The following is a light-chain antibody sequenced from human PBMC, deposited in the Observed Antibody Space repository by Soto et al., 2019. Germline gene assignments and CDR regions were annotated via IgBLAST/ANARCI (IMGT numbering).Light chain of an antibody. V-gene: IGLV2-14*01. CDR2: EVS. CDR3: SSYTTRSTLL. Sequence: QSVLTQPASVSGSPGQSITISCAGTSSDVGNYNYVSWFQQHPGKAPQLIIFEVSYRPSGISNRFSGSKSGNTASLTISGLQGDDEAIYYCSSYTTRSTLLFGPGTKVTGL. CDR1: SSDVGNYNY. J-gene: IGLJ1*01.